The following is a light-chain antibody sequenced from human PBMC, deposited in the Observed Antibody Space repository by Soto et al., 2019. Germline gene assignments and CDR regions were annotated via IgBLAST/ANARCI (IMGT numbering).Light chain of an antibody. Sequence: QSALTQPRSVSGSPGQSVTISCTGTRDNYVSWYQQHPDKAPKFMIYDVDKRASGVPDRFSGSKSGNTASLTISGLQAEDEADYFCCSYAGSSTTVVFGGGTKLTVL. CDR3: CSYAGSSTTVV. V-gene: IGLV2-11*01. CDR2: DVD. CDR1: RDNY. J-gene: IGLJ2*01.